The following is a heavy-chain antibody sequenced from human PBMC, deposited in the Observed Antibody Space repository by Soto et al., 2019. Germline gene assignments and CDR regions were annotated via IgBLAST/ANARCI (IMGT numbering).Heavy chain of an antibody. CDR3: ARGTIALPGVDY. D-gene: IGHD6-13*01. Sequence: EVQLVDSGGGLVQPGGSLRLSCAASGFTFSSHWMHWVRQAPGKGLVWVSRINTDGSTIDYADSVKGRFTISRDNAKNTLYLQMNSLRAEDMAVYYCARGTIALPGVDYWGQGTLVTVSS. V-gene: IGHV3-74*01. CDR1: GFTFSSHW. J-gene: IGHJ4*02. CDR2: INTDGSTI.